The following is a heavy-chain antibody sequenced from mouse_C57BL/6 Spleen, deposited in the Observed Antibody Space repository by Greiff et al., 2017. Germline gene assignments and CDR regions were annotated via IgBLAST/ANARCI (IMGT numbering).Heavy chain of an antibody. V-gene: IGHV3-6*01. D-gene: IGHD1-1*01. CDR3: ATGEAVPEYFDV. J-gene: IGHJ1*03. CDR2: ISYDGSN. CDR1: GYSFTSGYY. Sequence: VQLQQSGPGLVKPSQSLSLTCSVTGYSFTSGYYWNWIRPLPGNKLEWMGSISYDGSNNYNPTLKNRISITRDTSKNQVFLKLNTVTTEDTATYYCATGEAVPEYFDVWGTGTTVTVSS.